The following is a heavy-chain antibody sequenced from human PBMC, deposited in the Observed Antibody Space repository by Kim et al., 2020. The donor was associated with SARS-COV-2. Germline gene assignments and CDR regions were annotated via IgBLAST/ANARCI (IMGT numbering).Heavy chain of an antibody. V-gene: IGHV1-3*01. D-gene: IGHD3-10*01. J-gene: IGHJ6*03. CDR3: ARAMTIREGQNYYYYMDV. Sequence: QGRFTITRDTSASTAYMELSSLRAEDTAVYYCARAMTIREGQNYYYYMDVWGKGTTVTVSS.